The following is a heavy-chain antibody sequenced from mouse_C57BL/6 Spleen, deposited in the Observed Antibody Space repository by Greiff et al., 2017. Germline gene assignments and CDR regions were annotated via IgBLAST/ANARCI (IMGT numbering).Heavy chain of an antibody. J-gene: IGHJ2*01. CDR1: GFTFSDYY. Sequence: VQLKESEGGLVQPGSSMKLSCTASGFTFSDYYMAWVRQVPEKGLEWVANINYDGSSTYYLDSLKSRFIISRDTAKNILYLQMSSLKSEDTATYYCARVAVVAHFDYWGQGTTLTVSS. V-gene: IGHV5-16*01. CDR2: INYDGSST. CDR3: ARVAVVAHFDY. D-gene: IGHD1-1*01.